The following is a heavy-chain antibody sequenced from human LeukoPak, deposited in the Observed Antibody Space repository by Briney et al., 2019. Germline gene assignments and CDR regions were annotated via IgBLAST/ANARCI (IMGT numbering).Heavy chain of an antibody. CDR1: GFSFSEYV. J-gene: IGHJ4*02. CDR2: ITATSGSI. V-gene: IGHV3-23*01. CDR3: ANSQVAGDY. D-gene: IGHD2-15*01. Sequence: PGGSLRLSCTASGFSFSEYVMSWVRQAPGKGLEWVSSITATSGSIYYADSVKGRFTISRDNSKNTLYLQMNSLRAEDTAVYYCANSQVAGDYWGQGTLVTVSS.